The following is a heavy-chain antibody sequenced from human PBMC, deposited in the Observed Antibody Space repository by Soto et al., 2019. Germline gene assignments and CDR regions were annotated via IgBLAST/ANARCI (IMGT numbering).Heavy chain of an antibody. Sequence: PGGSLRLSCAASGFTFSNYAMSWVRQAPGKGLEWVSAISRGGDNTYYADSVKGPFTISRDNSKNTLCLQMNSLRAEDTAVYYCAKAAVNWNDADAFDIWGQGTMVTVSS. J-gene: IGHJ3*02. D-gene: IGHD1-1*01. V-gene: IGHV3-23*01. CDR3: AKAAVNWNDADAFDI. CDR1: GFTFSNYA. CDR2: ISRGGDNT.